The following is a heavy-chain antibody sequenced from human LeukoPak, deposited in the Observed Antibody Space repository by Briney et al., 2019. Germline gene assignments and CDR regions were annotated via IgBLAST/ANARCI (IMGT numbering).Heavy chain of an antibody. D-gene: IGHD3-10*01. CDR1: GFTFSSYA. CDR3: AKARYYGSGSYFTLPVYYFDY. Sequence: GGSLRLSCAASGFTFSSYAMSWVRQAPGKGLEWGSAISGSGGSTYYADSVKGRFTISRDNSKNTLYLQMNSLRAEDTAVYYCAKARYYGSGSYFTLPVYYFDYWGQGTLVTVSS. J-gene: IGHJ4*02. CDR2: ISGSGGST. V-gene: IGHV3-23*01.